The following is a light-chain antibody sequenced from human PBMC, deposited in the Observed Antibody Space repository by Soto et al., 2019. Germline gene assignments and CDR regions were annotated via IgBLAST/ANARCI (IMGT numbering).Light chain of an antibody. CDR2: RDN. Sequence: QPVLTQPPSASGTPGQRVTITCSGGSSNIGSNTVNWYRQLPGTAPKVLIQRDNQRPSGVPDRVSGSKSGTSASLAISGLQSEDEADYHCAAWDDSLNGWVFGGGTKLTVL. CDR1: SSNIGSNT. V-gene: IGLV1-44*01. J-gene: IGLJ3*02. CDR3: AAWDDSLNGWV.